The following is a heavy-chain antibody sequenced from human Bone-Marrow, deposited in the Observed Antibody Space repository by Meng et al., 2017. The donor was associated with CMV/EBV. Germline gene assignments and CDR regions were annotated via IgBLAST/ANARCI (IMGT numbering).Heavy chain of an antibody. V-gene: IGHV3-74*01. Sequence: CEASGFTFSSYLMHWVRQAPGKGLVWVSRINSDGSNPIYADSVKGRFTISRDNAKDTLYLQMNSLRAEDTAVYYCVRDRGQTNWFDPWGQGTLVTVSS. CDR2: INSDGSNP. J-gene: IGHJ5*02. CDR3: VRDRGQTNWFDP. CDR1: GFTFSSYL.